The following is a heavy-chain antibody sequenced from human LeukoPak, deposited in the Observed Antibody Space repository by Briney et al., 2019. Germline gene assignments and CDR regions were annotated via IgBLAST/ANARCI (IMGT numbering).Heavy chain of an antibody. V-gene: IGHV3-74*01. CDR2: INSDGSIT. Sequence: GGSLRLSCAASGFTFSSYWMHWVRQAPGKGLVWVSHINSDGSITIYADSVKGRFTISRDNSKNTLYLQMNSLRAEDTAVYYCARDPGGWGQGTMVTVSS. J-gene: IGHJ3*01. CDR3: ARDPGG. D-gene: IGHD3-10*01. CDR1: GFTFSSYW.